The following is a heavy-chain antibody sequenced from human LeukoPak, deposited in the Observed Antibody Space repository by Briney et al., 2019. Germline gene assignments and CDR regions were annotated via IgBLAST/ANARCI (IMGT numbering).Heavy chain of an antibody. V-gene: IGHV3-21*01. Sequence: GGSLRLSCAASGFTFSSYSMNWVRQAPGKGLEWVSSISSSSSYIYYADSVKGRFTISRDNAKNSLYLQMNSLRAEDTAVYYCARDPRGGGSAFDIWGQGTMVTVSS. CDR3: ARDPRGGGSAFDI. CDR1: GFTFSSYS. CDR2: ISSSSSYI. J-gene: IGHJ3*02. D-gene: IGHD2-15*01.